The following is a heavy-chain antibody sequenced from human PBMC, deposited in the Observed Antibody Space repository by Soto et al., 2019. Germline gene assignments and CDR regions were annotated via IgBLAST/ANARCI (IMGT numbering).Heavy chain of an antibody. CDR1: GFTFSSYG. CDR2: IWYDGSNK. CDR3: ARVSDYGDRLYYYYGMDV. D-gene: IGHD4-17*01. V-gene: IGHV3-33*01. Sequence: QVQLVESGGGVVQPGRSLRLSCAASGFTFSSYGMHWVRQAPGKGLEWVAVIWYDGSNKYYADSVKGRFTISRDNSKNTLYLQMNSLRAEDTAVYYCARVSDYGDRLYYYYGMDVWGQGTTVTVSS. J-gene: IGHJ6*02.